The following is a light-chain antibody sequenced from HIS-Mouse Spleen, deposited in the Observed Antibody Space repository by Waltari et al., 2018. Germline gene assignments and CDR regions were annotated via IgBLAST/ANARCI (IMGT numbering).Light chain of an antibody. Sequence: QSVLTQPPSASGTPGQRVPISCSGSSPNLGSNTVNWYQQLPGTAPKLLIYSNNQRPSGVPDRFSGSKSGTSASLAISGLQSEDEADYYCAAWDDSLNGHWVFGGGTKLTVL. V-gene: IGLV1-44*01. CDR3: AAWDDSLNGHWV. CDR2: SNN. J-gene: IGLJ3*02. CDR1: SPNLGSNT.